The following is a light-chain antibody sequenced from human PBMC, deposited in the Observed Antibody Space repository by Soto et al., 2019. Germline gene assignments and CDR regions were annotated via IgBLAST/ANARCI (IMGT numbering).Light chain of an antibody. V-gene: IGLV1-47*02. J-gene: IGLJ2*01. CDR3: AAWDDSLSAVV. Sequence: QSVLTQPPSASGPPGQRVTISCSGSSSNIGSNYVYWYQQLPGTAPKLLIYSNSQRPSGVPDRCSGSKSGTSASLAISGLRSEDEADYYCAAWDDSLSAVVFGGGTKLTVL. CDR2: SNS. CDR1: SSNIGSNY.